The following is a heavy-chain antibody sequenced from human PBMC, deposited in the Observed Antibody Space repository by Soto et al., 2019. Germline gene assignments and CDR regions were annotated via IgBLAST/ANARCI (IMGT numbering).Heavy chain of an antibody. CDR1: GGSFSGYY. CDR2: LNHSGST. CDR3: ARVDPTYSTEIESYYFDY. J-gene: IGHJ4*02. D-gene: IGHD1-26*01. V-gene: IGHV4-34*01. Sequence: QVQLQQWGAGLLKPSETLSLTCAVYGGSFSGYYWSWIRQPPGKGLEWIGELNHSGSTNYNPSLKSRVTISVDTSKNQFSLKLSSVTAADTAVYYCARVDPTYSTEIESYYFDYWGQGTLVTVSS.